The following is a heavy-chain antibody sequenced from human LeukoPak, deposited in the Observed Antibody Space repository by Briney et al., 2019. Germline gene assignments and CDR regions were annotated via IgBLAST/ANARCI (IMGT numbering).Heavy chain of an antibody. CDR1: GFTFTTSW. D-gene: IGHD6-13*01. CDR2: IESDGTST. CDR3: AMDQYSSIWYRGAFDV. J-gene: IGHJ3*01. Sequence: PGGSLRLSCAASGFTFTTSWMHWFRQAPGKGLVWVSRIESDGTSTTYADSVKGRFTISRDNAKNTLYLQMNSLRAEDTAVYYCAMDQYSSIWYRGAFDVWGQGTMGSVSS. V-gene: IGHV3-74*01.